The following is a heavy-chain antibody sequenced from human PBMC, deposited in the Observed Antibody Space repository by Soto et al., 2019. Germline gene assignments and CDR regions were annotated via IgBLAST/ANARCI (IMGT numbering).Heavy chain of an antibody. J-gene: IGHJ4*02. CDR3: ARGDFWIYYFDY. CDR2: INPNSGGT. Sequence: GASVKVSCKASGYTFTGYCMHWVRQAPGQGLEWMGWINPNSGGTNYAQKFQGWVTMTRDTSISTAYMELSRLRSDDTAVYYCARGDFWIYYFDYWGQGTLVTVSS. D-gene: IGHD3-3*01. V-gene: IGHV1-2*04. CDR1: GYTFTGYC.